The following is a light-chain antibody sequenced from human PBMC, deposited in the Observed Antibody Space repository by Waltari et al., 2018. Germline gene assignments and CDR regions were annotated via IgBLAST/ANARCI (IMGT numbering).Light chain of an antibody. Sequence: SYVLTQPPSVSVAPGKTASSTCGGDNIGSKTVHWYQQRPGQAPVLVVFDDSDRPSGIPERFSGSNSGNTATLPISRVEAGDEADYSCQVWDSSNDHVVFGGGTKLTVL. J-gene: IGLJ3*02. CDR3: QVWDSSNDHVV. CDR1: NIGSKT. CDR2: DDS. V-gene: IGLV3-21*03.